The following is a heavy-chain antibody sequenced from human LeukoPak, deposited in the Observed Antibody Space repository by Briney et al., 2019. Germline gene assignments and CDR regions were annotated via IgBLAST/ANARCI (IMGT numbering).Heavy chain of an antibody. V-gene: IGHV1-2*02. D-gene: IGHD3-22*01. CDR1: GYTFTGYY. CDR2: INPNSGGT. CDR3: AIPNYYDSSGYYHDAFDI. Sequence: ASVKVSCKAPGYTFTGYYMHWVRQAPGQGLEWMGWINPNSGGTNYAQKFQGRVTMTRDTSISTAYMELSRLRSDDTAVYYCAIPNYYDSSGYYHDAFDIWGQGTMVTVSS. J-gene: IGHJ3*02.